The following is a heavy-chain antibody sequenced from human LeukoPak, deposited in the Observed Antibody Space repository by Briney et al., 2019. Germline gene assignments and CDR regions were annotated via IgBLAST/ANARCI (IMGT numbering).Heavy chain of an antibody. CDR2: ITGGGGST. Sequence: GGSLRLSCAASGFTFSSYGMSCVRQAPGKGLEWGSAITGGGGSTYYADSVKGRFTISRDNSKNTLYLQMNSLRAEDTAVYYCAKGGYSSSWYADLSYFDYWGQGTLVTVSS. V-gene: IGHV3-23*01. J-gene: IGHJ4*02. D-gene: IGHD6-13*01. CDR1: GFTFSSYG. CDR3: AKGGYSSSWYADLSYFDY.